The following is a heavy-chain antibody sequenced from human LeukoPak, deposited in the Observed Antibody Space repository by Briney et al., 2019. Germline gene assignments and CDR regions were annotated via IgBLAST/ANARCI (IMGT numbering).Heavy chain of an antibody. V-gene: IGHV3-53*01. CDR2: SYSEGGVDISYSGGSS. J-gene: IGHJ4*02. CDR1: GFTVSTDH. Sequence: PGGSLRLSCAASGFTVSTDHMSWVRQGPGKGLEWVAISYSEGGVDISYSGGSSKYAESVKGRFTISRDNSRNTLSLQMNSLRAEDTALYYCARVWELSFDHWGQGTLVTVSS. CDR3: ARVWELSFDH. D-gene: IGHD1-26*01.